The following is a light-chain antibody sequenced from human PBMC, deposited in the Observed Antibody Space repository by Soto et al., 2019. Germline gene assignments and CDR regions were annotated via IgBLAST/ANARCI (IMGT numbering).Light chain of an antibody. CDR3: CSYAGSYTPVI. CDR2: EVS. V-gene: IGLV2-11*01. CDR1: SSDLGGYNY. J-gene: IGLJ2*01. Sequence: QSALTQPRSVSGSPGQSVTISCTGTSSDLGGYNYVSWYQQHPGKAPKLLIYEVSKRPSGVPDRFSGSKSGNTASLTISGLQAEDEDDFYCCSYAGSYTPVIFGGGTKLTVL.